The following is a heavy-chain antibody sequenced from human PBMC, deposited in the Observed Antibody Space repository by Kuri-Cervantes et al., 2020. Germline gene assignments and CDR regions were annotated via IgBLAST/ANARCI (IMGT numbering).Heavy chain of an antibody. J-gene: IGHJ4*02. CDR3: ARLVDSSRGPCFDY. V-gene: IGHV4-34*01. CDR1: GGSFSGYY. CDR2: INHSGST. Sequence: GSLRLSCAVYGGSFSGYYWSWIRQPPGKGLEWIGEINHSGSTNYNPSLKSRVTISVDTSKNQFSLKLSSVTAADTAVYYCARLVDSSRGPCFDYWGQGTLVTVSS. D-gene: IGHD3-22*01.